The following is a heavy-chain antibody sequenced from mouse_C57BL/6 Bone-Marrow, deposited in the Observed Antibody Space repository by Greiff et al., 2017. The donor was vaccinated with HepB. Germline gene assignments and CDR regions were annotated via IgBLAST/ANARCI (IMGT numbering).Heavy chain of an antibody. CDR1: GYTFTSYW. J-gene: IGHJ2*01. V-gene: IGHV1-69*01. D-gene: IGHD1-1*01. Sequence: QVQLQQPGAELVMPGASVKLSCKASGYTFTSYWMHWVKQRPGQGLEWIGEIDPSDSYTNYNQKFKGKSTLTVDKYSSTAYMQLSSLTSEDSAVYYCARSHYYGSSYVDYWGQGTTLTVSS. CDR2: IDPSDSYT. CDR3: ARSHYYGSSYVDY.